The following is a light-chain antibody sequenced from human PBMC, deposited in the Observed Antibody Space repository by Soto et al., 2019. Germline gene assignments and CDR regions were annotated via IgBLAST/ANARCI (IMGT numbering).Light chain of an antibody. CDR3: QQRSNWPRT. Sequence: EIVLTQSPATLSLSPGKRATLCCRASQSVSSYLAWYQQKPGQAPRLLIYDASNRATGIPARFSGSGSGTDFTLTISSLEPEDFAVYYRQQRSNWPRTFGQGTKVDIK. CDR1: QSVSSY. J-gene: IGKJ1*01. V-gene: IGKV3-11*01. CDR2: DAS.